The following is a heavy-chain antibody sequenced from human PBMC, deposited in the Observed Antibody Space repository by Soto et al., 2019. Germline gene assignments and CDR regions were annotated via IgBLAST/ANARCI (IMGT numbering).Heavy chain of an antibody. CDR2: IIPIFGTA. CDR1: GGTFSSYA. J-gene: IGHJ4*02. CDR3: AREMVRGVGSDY. Sequence: GASVKVSCKASGGTFSSYAISWVRQAPGQGLEWMGGIIPIFGTANYAQKLQGRVTMTTDTSTSTAYMELRSLRSDDTAVSYCAREMVRGVGSDYWGQGTLVTVSS. V-gene: IGHV1-69*05. D-gene: IGHD3-10*01.